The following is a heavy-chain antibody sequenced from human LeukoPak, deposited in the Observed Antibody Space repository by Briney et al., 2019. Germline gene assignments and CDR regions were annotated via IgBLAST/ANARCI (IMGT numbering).Heavy chain of an antibody. CDR3: ARDSGTYGRDYYFDL. CDR1: GGSISSYY. D-gene: IGHD1-26*01. CDR2: IYYSGST. Sequence: SETLSLTCTVSGGSISSYYWSWIRQPPGKGLEWIGYIYYSGSTNYNPSLKSRVTISVDTSKNQFSLNLSSVTAADTAVYYCARDSGTYGRDYYFDLWGQGTLVTVSS. J-gene: IGHJ4*02. V-gene: IGHV4-59*01.